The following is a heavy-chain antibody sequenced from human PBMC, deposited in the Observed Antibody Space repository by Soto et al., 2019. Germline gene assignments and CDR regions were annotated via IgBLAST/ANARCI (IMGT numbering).Heavy chain of an antibody. Sequence: GGSLRLSCAASGFTFSDYYMSWIRQAPGKGLDWVAYISGIPSYTKYADSVKGRFTISRDNAKNSLYLQMNSLRAEDTAVYYCARAGPSAFDMWGQGTMVTVSS. CDR1: GFTFSDYY. V-gene: IGHV3-11*03. J-gene: IGHJ3*02. D-gene: IGHD3-10*01. CDR3: ARAGPSAFDM. CDR2: ISGIPSYT.